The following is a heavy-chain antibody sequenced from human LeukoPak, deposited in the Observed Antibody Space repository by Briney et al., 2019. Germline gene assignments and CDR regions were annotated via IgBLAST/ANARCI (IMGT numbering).Heavy chain of an antibody. V-gene: IGHV3-23*01. CDR2: ISGSGGST. J-gene: IGHJ6*03. CDR3: AKRGRTVTTAYYYYYMDV. Sequence: GGSLRLSCAASGFTFSNAWMSWVRQAPGKGLEWVSAISGSGGSTYYADSVKGRFTISRDNSKNTLYLQMNSLRAEDTAVYYCAKRGRTVTTAYYYYYMDVWGKGTTVTVSS. D-gene: IGHD4-11*01. CDR1: GFTFSNAW.